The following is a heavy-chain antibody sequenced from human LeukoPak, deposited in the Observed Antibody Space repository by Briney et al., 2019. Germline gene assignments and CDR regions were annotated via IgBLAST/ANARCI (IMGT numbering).Heavy chain of an antibody. V-gene: IGHV1-18*01. D-gene: IGHD6-13*01. CDR2: ISAYNGNT. J-gene: IGHJ6*03. CDR1: GYTFTSYA. CDR3: ARAPLLAAAGSYYYYMDV. Sequence: ASVKVSCKASGYTFTSYAMNWVRQAPGQGLEWMGWISAYNGNTNYAQKLQGRVTMTTDTSTSTAYMELRSLRSEDTAVYYCARAPLLAAAGSYYYYMDVWGKGTTVTISS.